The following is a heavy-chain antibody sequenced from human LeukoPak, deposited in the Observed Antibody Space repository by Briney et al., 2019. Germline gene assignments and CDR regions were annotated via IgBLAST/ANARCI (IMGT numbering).Heavy chain of an antibody. CDR1: GGSISSSSYY. CDR2: IYYSGST. J-gene: IGHJ5*02. D-gene: IGHD6-6*01. CDR3: ARLEYSNNWFDP. V-gene: IGHV4-39*01. Sequence: SETLSPTCTVSGGSISSSSYYWGWIRQPPGKGLEWIGSIYYSGSTYYNPSLKSRVTISVDTSKNQFSLKLSSVTAADTAVYYCARLEYSNNWFDPWGQGTLVTVSS.